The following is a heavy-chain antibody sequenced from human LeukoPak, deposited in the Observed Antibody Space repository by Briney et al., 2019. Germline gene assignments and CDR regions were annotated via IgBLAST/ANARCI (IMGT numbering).Heavy chain of an antibody. D-gene: IGHD3-22*01. CDR3: ARSYYYDYRQIDY. CDR1: GDSISTSSYY. Sequence: PSETLSLTCTVSGDSISTSSYYRGWTRQPPGKGLEWLGSIYYSGSTYYNPSLKSRVTISVDTSKNQFSLNLYSVTAADTAVFYCARSYYYDYRQIDYWGQGTLVTVSS. V-gene: IGHV4-39*01. CDR2: IYYSGST. J-gene: IGHJ4*02.